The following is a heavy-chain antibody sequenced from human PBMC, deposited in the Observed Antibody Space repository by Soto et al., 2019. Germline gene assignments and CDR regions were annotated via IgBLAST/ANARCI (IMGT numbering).Heavy chain of an antibody. Sequence: QVQLVQSGAEVKKPGASVKVSCKASGYTFTSYYMHWVRQAPEQGLEWMGIINPSGGSTSYAQKFQGRVTMTRDTSTSTVYMELSSLRSEDTAVYYCARSDIVVVVAATPGDYWGQGTLVTVSS. J-gene: IGHJ4*02. D-gene: IGHD2-15*01. CDR2: INPSGGST. V-gene: IGHV1-46*01. CDR3: ARSDIVVVVAATPGDY. CDR1: GYTFTSYY.